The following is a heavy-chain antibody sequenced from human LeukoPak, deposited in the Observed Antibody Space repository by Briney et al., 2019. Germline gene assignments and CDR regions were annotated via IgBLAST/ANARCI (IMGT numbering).Heavy chain of an antibody. CDR2: IFYSGRT. J-gene: IGHJ4*02. V-gene: IGHV4-59*12. CDR1: GGSISSYY. CDR3: ASEAYYYDSSGYYKY. Sequence: SETLSLTCSVSGGSISSYYWSWIRQPPGKGLEYIGYIFYSGRTNYNPSLKSRLTISVDTSKNQFSLKLSSVTAADTAVYYCASEAYYYDSSGYYKYWGQGTLVTVSS. D-gene: IGHD3-22*01.